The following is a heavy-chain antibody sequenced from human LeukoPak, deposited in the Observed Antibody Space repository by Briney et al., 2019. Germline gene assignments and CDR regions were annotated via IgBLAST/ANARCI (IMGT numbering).Heavy chain of an antibody. V-gene: IGHV1-69*13. CDR1: GYTFTSYA. J-gene: IGHJ6*03. D-gene: IGHD3-10*01. Sequence: SVKVSCKASGYTFTSYAISWVRQAPGQGLEWMGGIIPIFGTANYAQKFQGRVTITADESTSTAYMELSSLRSEDTAVYYCARDMGWVRSAEIYYFYMDVWGKGTTVTVSS. CDR3: ARDMGWVRSAEIYYFYMDV. CDR2: IIPIFGTA.